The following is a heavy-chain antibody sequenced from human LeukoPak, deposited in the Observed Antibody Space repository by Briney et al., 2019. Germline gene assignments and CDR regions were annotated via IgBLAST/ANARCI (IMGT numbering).Heavy chain of an antibody. CDR2: INPNSGGT. Sequence: GASVKVSCKASGYTFTGYYIHWVRQDPGLGLEWMGWINPNSGGTNYAQKFQGTVTMTRDTSIRTAYMELSRLRSDDTAMYYCARYYIEGRCFDYWGQGTLVTVSS. J-gene: IGHJ4*02. CDR3: ARYYIEGRCFDY. V-gene: IGHV1-2*02. CDR1: GYTFTGYY. D-gene: IGHD3-10*01.